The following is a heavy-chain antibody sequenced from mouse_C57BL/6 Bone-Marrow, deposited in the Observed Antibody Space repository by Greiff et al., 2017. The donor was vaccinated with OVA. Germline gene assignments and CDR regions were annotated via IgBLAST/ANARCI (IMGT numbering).Heavy chain of an antibody. J-gene: IGHJ1*03. CDR2: INPGSGGT. CDR3: AEATDYWYFDV. Sequence: QVQLQQSGAELVRPGTSVKVSCKASGYAFTNYLIEWVKQRPGQGLEWIGVINPGSGGTNYNEKFKGKATLTADKSSSTAYMQLSSLTSEDSAVYFCAEATDYWYFDVWGTGTTVTVSS. V-gene: IGHV1-54*01. D-gene: IGHD1-1*01. CDR1: GYAFTNYL.